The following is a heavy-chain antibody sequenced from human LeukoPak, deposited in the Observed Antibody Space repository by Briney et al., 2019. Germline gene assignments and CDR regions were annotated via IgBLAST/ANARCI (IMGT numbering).Heavy chain of an antibody. V-gene: IGHV1-69*05. CDR1: GGTFSSYA. CDR2: IIPIFGTA. CDR3: TRHNNWFDP. Sequence: ASVKVSCKASGGTFSSYAISWVRQAPGQGLEWMGGIIPIFGTANYAQKFQGRVTITRDTSASTAYMELSSLRSEDTAVYYCTRHNNWFDPWGQGTLVTVSS. J-gene: IGHJ5*02.